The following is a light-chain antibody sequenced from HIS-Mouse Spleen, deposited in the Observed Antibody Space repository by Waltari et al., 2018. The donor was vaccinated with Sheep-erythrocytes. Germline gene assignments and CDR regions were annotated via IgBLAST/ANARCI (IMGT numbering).Light chain of an antibody. CDR1: SSDVGGYKY. J-gene: IGLJ3*02. CDR3: CSYAGSYTWV. V-gene: IGLV2-11*01. Sequence: QSALTQPRSVSGSPGQSVTIPCTGTSSDVGGYKYFSGYQQHPGKAPKLMIYDVSKRPSGVPDRFSGSKSGNTASLTISGLQAEDEADYYCCSYAGSYTWVFGGGTKLTVL. CDR2: DVS.